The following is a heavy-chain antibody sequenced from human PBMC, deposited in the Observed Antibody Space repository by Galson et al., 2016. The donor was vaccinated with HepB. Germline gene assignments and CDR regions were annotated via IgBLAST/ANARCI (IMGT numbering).Heavy chain of an antibody. CDR1: GFTFSQYW. V-gene: IGHV3-7*01. CDR3: ARDTCDGGNCYSVY. D-gene: IGHD2-21*01. J-gene: IGHJ4*02. CDR2: IRQDESEK. Sequence: SLRLSCAASGFTFSQYWMSWVRQAPGKGLEWVANIRQDESEKYYVDSVTGRFTISRDNAKNLLYLQMSSLRVEDTALYYCARDTCDGGNCYSVYWGQGALVAVSS.